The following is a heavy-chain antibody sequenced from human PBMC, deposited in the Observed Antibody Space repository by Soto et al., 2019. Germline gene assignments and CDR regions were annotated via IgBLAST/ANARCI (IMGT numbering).Heavy chain of an antibody. CDR1: GYSFTRYW. CDR2: IYPGDSDT. CDR3: ARHVGDNDYYYYGMEV. D-gene: IGHD4-17*01. J-gene: IGHJ6*02. Sequence: CNCSGYSFTRYWIGWVRQMPGKGLEWMGIIYPGDSDTRYSPSFQGQVTISADKSISTAYLQWSSLKASDTAMYYCARHVGDNDYYYYGMEVWGQGTTVTVSS. V-gene: IGHV5-51*01.